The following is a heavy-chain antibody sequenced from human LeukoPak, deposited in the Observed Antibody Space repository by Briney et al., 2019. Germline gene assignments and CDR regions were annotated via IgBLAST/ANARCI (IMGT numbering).Heavy chain of an antibody. CDR2: INLNSGGT. V-gene: IGHV1-2*02. D-gene: IGHD6-13*01. J-gene: IGHJ4*02. Sequence: ASVKVSCNTSGFTFTGYYVHWVRQAPGQGLEWMGWINLNSGGTTYAQNFQGRVTMTRDTSISTAFMELSRLRSDDTAVYYCARNGGYSTSWPFDYWGQGTLVTVSS. CDR1: GFTFTGYY. CDR3: ARNGGYSTSWPFDY.